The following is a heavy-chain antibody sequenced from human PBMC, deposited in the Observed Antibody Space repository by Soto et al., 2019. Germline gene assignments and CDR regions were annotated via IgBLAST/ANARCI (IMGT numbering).Heavy chain of an antibody. CDR2: ISYDGSNK. D-gene: IGHD6-13*01. CDR1: GFTFSSYG. Sequence: GGSLRLSCAASGFTFSSYGMHWVRQAPGKGLEWVAVISYDGSNKYYADSVKGRFTISRDNSKNTLYLQMNSLRAEDTAVYYCAKDKVDSSSWKGSFDYWGQGTLVTVSS. CDR3: AKDKVDSSSWKGSFDY. V-gene: IGHV3-30*18. J-gene: IGHJ4*02.